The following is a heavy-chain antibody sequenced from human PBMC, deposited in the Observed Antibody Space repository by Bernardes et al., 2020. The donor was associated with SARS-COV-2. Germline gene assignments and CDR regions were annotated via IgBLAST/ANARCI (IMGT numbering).Heavy chain of an antibody. Sequence: SETLSVTCAVFGGSISSGDYSWSWIRQPPGKGLEWIGYIYQSGTTYYNPSLKSRVTISLDTSKTHFSLNLSSVTAADTAMYYCARGTLTSRATYYFDYWGQGTLVTVSS. CDR1: GGSISSGDYS. J-gene: IGHJ4*02. CDR2: IYQSGTT. CDR3: ARGTLTSRATYYFDY. V-gene: IGHV4-30-2*01.